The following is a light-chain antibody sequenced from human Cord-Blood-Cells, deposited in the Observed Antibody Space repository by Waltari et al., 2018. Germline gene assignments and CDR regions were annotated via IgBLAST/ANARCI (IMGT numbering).Light chain of an antibody. CDR3: SSYTSSSTLL. J-gene: IGLJ3*02. V-gene: IGLV2-14*03. CDR2: DVS. Sequence: QSALTQPASVSGSPGQSLPISCTGTSSDVGGYNYVSWYQQHPGKAPKLIIYDVSNRPSGVSTRFSGSKSGNTASLTISGLQAEDEADYYCSSYTSSSTLLFGGGTKLTVL. CDR1: SSDVGGYNY.